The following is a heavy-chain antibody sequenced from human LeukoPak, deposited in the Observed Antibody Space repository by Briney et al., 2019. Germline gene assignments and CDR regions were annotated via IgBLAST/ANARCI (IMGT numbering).Heavy chain of an antibody. Sequence: PGGSLRLSCAASGFTFSNHWMSWVRQAPGKGLEWVANIDPDGSETQYVGSVKGRFTISRDNANNLLYLQMNSLRGEDTAVYYCTRDRSRAEDDWGQGTLVTVSS. D-gene: IGHD1-14*01. CDR3: TRDRSRAEDD. J-gene: IGHJ4*02. CDR2: IDPDGSET. V-gene: IGHV3-7*01. CDR1: GFTFSNHW.